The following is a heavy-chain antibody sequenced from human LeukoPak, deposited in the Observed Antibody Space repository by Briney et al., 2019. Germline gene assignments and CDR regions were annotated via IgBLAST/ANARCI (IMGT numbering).Heavy chain of an antibody. CDR2: ISTYNGIT. J-gene: IGHJ4*02. Sequence: ASVKVSCKASGYTFTSDGISWVRQAPGQGLEWMGWISTYNGITNYAQKLQGRVTLTTDTSTSTAYMELRSLRSDDTAVYYCARDSQQLVDFDYWGQGTLVTVSS. CDR1: GYTFTSDG. D-gene: IGHD6-13*01. V-gene: IGHV1-18*01. CDR3: ARDSQQLVDFDY.